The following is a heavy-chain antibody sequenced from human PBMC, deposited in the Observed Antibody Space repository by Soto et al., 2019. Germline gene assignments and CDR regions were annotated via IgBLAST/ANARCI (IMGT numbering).Heavy chain of an antibody. J-gene: IGHJ6*02. CDR3: ASEAIAAAAVYGMDV. Sequence: GASVQVSCKASGYTFTSYAMHWVRQAPGQRLGWMGWINAGNGNTKYSQKFQGRVTITRDTSASTAYMELSSLRSEDTAVYYCASEAIAAAAVYGMDVWGQGTTVTVSS. CDR1: GYTFTSYA. CDR2: INAGNGNT. V-gene: IGHV1-3*01. D-gene: IGHD6-13*01.